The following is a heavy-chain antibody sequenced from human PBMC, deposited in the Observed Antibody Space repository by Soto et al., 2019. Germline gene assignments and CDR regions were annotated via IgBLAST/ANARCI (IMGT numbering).Heavy chain of an antibody. Sequence: QLQLQESGPGLVKPSETLSLTCTVSGGSISSSSYYWGWIRQPPGKGLEWIGSIYYSGSTYYNPSLKSRVTISVDTSKNQFSLKLSSVTAADTAVYYCARLDGGNWGYFDYWGQGTLVTVSS. V-gene: IGHV4-39*01. CDR3: ARLDGGNWGYFDY. CDR1: GGSISSSSYY. D-gene: IGHD7-27*01. CDR2: IYYSGST. J-gene: IGHJ4*02.